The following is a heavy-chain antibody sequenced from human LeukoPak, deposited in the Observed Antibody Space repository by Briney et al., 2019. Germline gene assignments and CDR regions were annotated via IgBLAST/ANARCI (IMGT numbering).Heavy chain of an antibody. CDR1: GGSFSGYY. CDR3: ARRVRYGSGTFDP. CDR2: INHSGST. V-gene: IGHV4-34*01. J-gene: IGHJ5*02. Sequence: SETLSLTCAVYGGSFSGYYWSWIRQPPGKGLEWIGEINHSGSTNYNPSLKSRVTISVDTSKNQFSLKLSSVTAADTAVYHCARRVRYGSGTFDPWGQGTLVTVSS. D-gene: IGHD3-10*01.